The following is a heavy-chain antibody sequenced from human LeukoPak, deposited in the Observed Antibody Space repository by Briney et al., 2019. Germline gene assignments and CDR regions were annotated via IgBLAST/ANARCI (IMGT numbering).Heavy chain of an antibody. V-gene: IGHV1-2*02. J-gene: IGHJ5*02. D-gene: IGHD2-2*01. CDR3: ARDVGYCSSTSCSYNWFDP. CDR2: INPNSGGT. Sequence: GASVKVSCKAPGHTFTAYNMHWVRQALGQGLEGMGWINPNSGGTNYAQKFQGRVTMTRDTSISTAYMELSRLRSDDTAVYYCARDVGYCSSTSCSYNWFDPWGQGTLVTVSS. CDR1: GHTFTAYN.